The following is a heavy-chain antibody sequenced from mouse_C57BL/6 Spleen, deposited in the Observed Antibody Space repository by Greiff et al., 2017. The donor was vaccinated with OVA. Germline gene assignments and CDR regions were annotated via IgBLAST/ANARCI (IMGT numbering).Heavy chain of an antibody. V-gene: IGHV1-55*01. CDR3: ARSSSYYYAMDY. CDR2: IYPGSGST. Sequence: VQLQQPGAELVKPGASVKMSCKASGYTFTSYWITWVKQRPGQGLEWIGDIYPGSGSTNYNEKFKSKATLTVDTSSSTAYIQLSSLTSEDSAVYYCARSSSYYYAMDYWGQGTSVTVSS. J-gene: IGHJ4*01. CDR1: GYTFTSYW.